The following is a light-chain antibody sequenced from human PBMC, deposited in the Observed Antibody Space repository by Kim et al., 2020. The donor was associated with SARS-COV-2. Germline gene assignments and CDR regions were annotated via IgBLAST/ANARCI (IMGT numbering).Light chain of an antibody. CDR3: QQGGT. J-gene: IGKJ1*01. V-gene: IGKV3-15*01. Sequence: ATLSVSPGERATLSCRASQSVSSNLAWYQQKPGQAPRLLIYCASARATGIPARFSGSGSGTEFTLTISNLQSEDFAVYYCQQGGTFGQGTKVDIK. CDR2: CAS. CDR1: QSVSSN.